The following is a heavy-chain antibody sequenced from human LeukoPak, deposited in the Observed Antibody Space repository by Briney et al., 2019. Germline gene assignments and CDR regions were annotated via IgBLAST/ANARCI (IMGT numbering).Heavy chain of an antibody. V-gene: IGHV3-21*01. CDR1: GFTFSSYS. J-gene: IGHJ4*02. CDR2: ISSSSSYI. Sequence: GESLKISCAASGFTFSSYSMNWVRQAPGKGLEWVSSISSSSSYIYYADSVKGRFTISRDNAKNSLYLQMNSLRAEDTAVYYCAGADQLSVVPAAGDYWGQGTLVTVSS. D-gene: IGHD2-2*01. CDR3: AGADQLSVVPAAGDY.